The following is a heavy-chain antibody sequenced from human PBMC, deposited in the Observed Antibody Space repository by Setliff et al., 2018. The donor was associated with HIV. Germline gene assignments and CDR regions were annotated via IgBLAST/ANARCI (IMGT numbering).Heavy chain of an antibody. J-gene: IGHJ6*02. D-gene: IGHD3-22*01. CDR1: GGSISSGGYY. CDR2: ISASGTT. V-gene: IGHV4-61*02. CDR3: ARSRTSSGYYGVTGYGMDV. Sequence: PSETLSLTCTVFGGSISSGGYYWSWIRQPAGKGLEWIGRISASGTTNYNPSLKGRVTISVATSKNQFSLKLNSVTTADTAVYYCARSRTSSGYYGVTGYGMDVWGQGTTVPVSS.